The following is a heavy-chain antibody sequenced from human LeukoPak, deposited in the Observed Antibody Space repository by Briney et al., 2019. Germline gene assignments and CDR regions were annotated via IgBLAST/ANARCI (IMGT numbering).Heavy chain of an antibody. J-gene: IGHJ3*02. CDR3: ARPSGSAGYCSGGNCYSGAFDI. Sequence: HGESLKISCKGSGYIFTNYWIGWVRQMSGKGLEWMGIIYPGDSDTRYSPSFQGQVTISVDKSISTAYLQWSSLKASDTAMYYCARPSGSAGYCSGGNCYSGAFDIWGQGTMVTVSS. D-gene: IGHD2-15*01. CDR2: IYPGDSDT. V-gene: IGHV5-51*01. CDR1: GYIFTNYW.